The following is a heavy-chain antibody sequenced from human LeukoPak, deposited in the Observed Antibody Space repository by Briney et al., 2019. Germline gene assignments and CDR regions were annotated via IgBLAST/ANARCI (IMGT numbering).Heavy chain of an antibody. CDR2: IYPGDSDT. D-gene: IGHD5-12*01. CDR1: GYSFTSYW. Sequence: GESLKISCKGSGYSFTSYWIGWVRQMPGKGLEWMGIIYPGDSDTRYSPSFQGQVTISADKSISTAYLQWSSLKASDTAMYYCARRGRRGYSGYDLLDYRGQGTLVTVSS. CDR3: ARRGRRGYSGYDLLDY. V-gene: IGHV5-51*01. J-gene: IGHJ4*02.